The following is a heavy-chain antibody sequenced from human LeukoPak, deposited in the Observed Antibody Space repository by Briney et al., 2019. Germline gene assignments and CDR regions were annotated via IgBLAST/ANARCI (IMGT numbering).Heavy chain of an antibody. CDR1: GGSISSYY. CDR2: IYHSGST. V-gene: IGHV4-59*08. Sequence: SETLSLTCTVSGGSISSYYWSWIRQPPGKGLEWIGNIYHSGSTYYNPSLKSRVTISIDTSKNQFSLKLSSVTAADTAVYYCARVPIVATIGTDYWGQGTLVTVSS. CDR3: ARVPIVATIGTDY. D-gene: IGHD5-12*01. J-gene: IGHJ4*02.